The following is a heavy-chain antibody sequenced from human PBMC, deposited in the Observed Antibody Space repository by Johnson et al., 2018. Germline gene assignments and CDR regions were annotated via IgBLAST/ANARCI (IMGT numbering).Heavy chain of an antibody. CDR3: AREFEWLIGGGYFQH. Sequence: QVQLVESGGGLVQPGGSLRLSCAASGFTFSSYAMSWVRQAPGKGLEWVAVISYDGSNKYYADSVKGRFTISRDNSKNTLDLQMNSLRAEDTAVYYCAREFEWLIGGGYFQHWGQGTLVTVSS. CDR2: ISYDGSNK. CDR1: GFTFSSYA. D-gene: IGHD3-3*01. J-gene: IGHJ1*01. V-gene: IGHV3-30*03.